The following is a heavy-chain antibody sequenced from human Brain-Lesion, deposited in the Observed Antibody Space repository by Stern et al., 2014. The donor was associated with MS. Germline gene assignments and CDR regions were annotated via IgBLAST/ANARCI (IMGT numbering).Heavy chain of an antibody. Sequence: QVQLQESGPGLVKPSQTLSLTCTVSGGSVGSGSYDWSWIRQPAGKGLEWIGRIYTTGGTYYNPSLKSRVSISKDTSKTQFPLKLPSVTAADTAVYYCARDKEDTNMAFRYFDNWGQGTLVTVSS. J-gene: IGHJ4*02. CDR2: IYTTGGT. V-gene: IGHV4-61*02. CDR3: ARDKEDTNMAFRYFDN. D-gene: IGHD5-18*01. CDR1: GGSVGSGSYD.